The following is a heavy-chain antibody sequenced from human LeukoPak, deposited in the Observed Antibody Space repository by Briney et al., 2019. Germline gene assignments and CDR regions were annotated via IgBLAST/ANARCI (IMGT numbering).Heavy chain of an antibody. J-gene: IGHJ3*02. D-gene: IGHD1-14*01. V-gene: IGHV1-2*02. CDR1: GYTFTDYY. CDR2: INPYSGGT. CDR3: AREGQTDTFDI. Sequence: ASVKVSCKASGYTFTDYYMHWVRQAPGQGLEWMGWINPYSGGTNYEQKFQGRVTMTRDTSITTAYMELSRLRSDDTAVYYCAREGQTDTFDIWGQGTMVAVSS.